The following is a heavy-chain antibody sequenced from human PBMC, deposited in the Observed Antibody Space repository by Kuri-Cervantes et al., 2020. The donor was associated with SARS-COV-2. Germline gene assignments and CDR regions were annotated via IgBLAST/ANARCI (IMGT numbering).Heavy chain of an antibody. Sequence: GESLKISCAASGFTFSNYAMYWVRQAPGKGLEYVSAISSNGDSTYYADSVKGRFTMSRDNSKNTLYLQMGSRRAEDMAVYYCARVSRSGYRDYWGQGTLVTVSS. D-gene: IGHD3-3*01. V-gene: IGHV3-64*02. CDR1: GFTFSNYA. CDR2: ISSNGDST. J-gene: IGHJ4*02. CDR3: ARVSRSGYRDY.